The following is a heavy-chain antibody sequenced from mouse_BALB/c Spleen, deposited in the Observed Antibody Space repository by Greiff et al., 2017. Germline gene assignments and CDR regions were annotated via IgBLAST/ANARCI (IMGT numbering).Heavy chain of an antibody. J-gene: IGHJ4*01. CDR1: GFTFSSFG. CDR3: ARATMITTRAMDY. Sequence: EVHLVESGGGLVQPGGSRNLSCAASGFTFSSFGMHWVRQAPEKGLEWVAYISSGSSTIYYADTGKGRFTISRDNPKNTLFLQMTSLRSEDTAMYYCARATMITTRAMDYWGQGTSVTVSS. V-gene: IGHV5-17*02. CDR2: ISSGSSTI. D-gene: IGHD2-4*01.